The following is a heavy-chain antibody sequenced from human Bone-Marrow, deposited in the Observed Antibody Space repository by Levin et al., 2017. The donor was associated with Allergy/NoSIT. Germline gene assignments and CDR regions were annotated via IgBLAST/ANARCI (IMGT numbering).Heavy chain of an antibody. CDR1: GGSFSGYY. V-gene: IGHV4-34*01. CDR2: INHSGST. D-gene: IGHD1-26*01. J-gene: IGHJ5*02. CDR3: ARVQDLSGSLDP. Sequence: SETLSLTCAVYGGSFSGYYWSWIRQPPGKGLEWIGEINHSGSTNYNPSLKSRVTISVDTSKNQFSLKLSSVTAADTAVYYCARVQDLSGSLDPWGQGTLVTVSS.